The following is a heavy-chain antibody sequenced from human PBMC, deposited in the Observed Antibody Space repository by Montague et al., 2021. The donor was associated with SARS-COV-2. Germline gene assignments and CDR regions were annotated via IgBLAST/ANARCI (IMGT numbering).Heavy chain of an antibody. CDR1: GGSISGSNFH. V-gene: IGHV4-39*07. J-gene: IGHJ4*02. CDR2: LYYSGAT. Sequence: SETLSPSCTVSGGSISGSNFHWGWIRQPPGKGLEWIGTLYYSGATYYDPSLKSRVTTSMDTSKNQFSLKLTSAIAADTAVYYCARLRGGTPGEHWGQGALVTVSS. D-gene: IGHD2-21*01. CDR3: ARLRGGTPGEH.